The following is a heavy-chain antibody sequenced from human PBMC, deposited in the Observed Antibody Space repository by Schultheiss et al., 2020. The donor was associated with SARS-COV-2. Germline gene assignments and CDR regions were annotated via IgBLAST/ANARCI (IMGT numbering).Heavy chain of an antibody. D-gene: IGHD3-22*01. V-gene: IGHV3-15*01. CDR1: GFTFSNAW. CDR2: IKSKTDGGTT. CDR3: TTEGTMIVVEPRSTTLGQWINDNAFDI. Sequence: GGSLRLSCAASGFTFSNAWMSWVRQAPGKGLEWVGRIKSKTDGGTTDYAAPVKGRFTISRDDSKNTLYLQMNSLKTEDTAVYYCTTEGTMIVVEPRSTTLGQWINDNAFDIWGQGTMVTVSS. J-gene: IGHJ3*02.